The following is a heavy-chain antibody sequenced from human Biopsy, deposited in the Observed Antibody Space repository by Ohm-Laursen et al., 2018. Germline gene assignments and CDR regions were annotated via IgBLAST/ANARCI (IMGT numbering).Heavy chain of an antibody. CDR2: ISRSTSHI. V-gene: IGHV3-21*06. CDR3: ARGRSHLLPDHDWFDP. Sequence: SLRLSCAASGFTFSSYGMSWVRQAPGKGLEWVSSISRSTSHILYAETLKGRFTSSRDNAKNSVYLQMNSLRAEDTGVYYCARGRSHLLPDHDWFDPWGQGTLVTVSS. J-gene: IGHJ5*02. CDR1: GFTFSSYG. D-gene: IGHD1-14*01.